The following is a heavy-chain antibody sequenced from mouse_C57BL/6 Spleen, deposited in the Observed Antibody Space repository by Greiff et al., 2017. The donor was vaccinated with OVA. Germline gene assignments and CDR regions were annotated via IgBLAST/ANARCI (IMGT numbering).Heavy chain of an antibody. V-gene: IGHV1-52*01. Sequence: QVQLQQPGAELVRPGSSVTLSCKASGYTFTSYWMHWVKQRPIQGLEWIGNIDPSDSETHYNQKFKDKATLTVDKSSSTAYMQLSSLTSEDSAVYYCARSSSSGYAMDYWGQGTSVTVSS. D-gene: IGHD3-2*02. CDR3: ARSSSSGYAMDY. CDR2: IDPSDSET. CDR1: GYTFTSYW. J-gene: IGHJ4*01.